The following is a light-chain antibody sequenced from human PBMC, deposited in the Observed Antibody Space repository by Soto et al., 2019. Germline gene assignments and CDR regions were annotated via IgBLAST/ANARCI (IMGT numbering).Light chain of an antibody. Sequence: DIQLTQSPSFLSASVGDRVTISCRASQASSDYLAWYQQKPGKAPKLLIYGASTLQSGVPSRFSGSASGTEFTLTISSLQPEDFATYFCQQFNAYPLTFGGGTKLEIK. CDR2: GAS. J-gene: IGKJ4*01. CDR3: QQFNAYPLT. CDR1: QASSDY. V-gene: IGKV1-9*01.